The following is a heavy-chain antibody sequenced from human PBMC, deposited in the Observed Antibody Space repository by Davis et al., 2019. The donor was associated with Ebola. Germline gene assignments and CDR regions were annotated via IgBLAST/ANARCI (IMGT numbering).Heavy chain of an antibody. J-gene: IGHJ4*02. CDR2: INHNGGT. CDR3: ARGVVLVVYASFDY. D-gene: IGHD2-8*02. CDR1: GGSFSSYY. Sequence: PSETLSPTCGVYGGSFSSYYWTWIRQPPGKGLEWLGEINHNGGTNYNPSLQSRVTLSVDTSKNQFSLKLDSVTAADTAIYYCARGVVLVVYASFDYWGQGTLVTVSS. V-gene: IGHV4-34*01.